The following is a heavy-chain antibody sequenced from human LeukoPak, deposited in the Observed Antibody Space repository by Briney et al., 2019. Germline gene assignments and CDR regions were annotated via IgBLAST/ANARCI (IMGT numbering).Heavy chain of an antibody. J-gene: IGHJ6*03. CDR2: INPSGGST. CDR3: ARVVPAAKGQGYMDV. CDR1: GYTFTSYY. V-gene: IGHV1-46*01. D-gene: IGHD2-2*01. Sequence: ASVKVSCKASGYTFTSYYMHWVRQAPGQGLEWMGIINPSGGSTSYAQKFQGRVTMTRDTSTSTVYMELSSLRSEDTAVYYCARVVPAAKGQGYMDVWGKGTTVTVSS.